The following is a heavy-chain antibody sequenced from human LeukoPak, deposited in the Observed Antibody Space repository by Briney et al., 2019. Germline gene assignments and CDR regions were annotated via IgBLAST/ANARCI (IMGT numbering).Heavy chain of an antibody. CDR3: ARARSVVVPAAIDY. J-gene: IGHJ4*02. Sequence: ASVKVSCKASGYTFTGYYMHWVRQAPGQGLEWMGWINPNSGGANYAQKFQSRVTMTRDTSISTAYMELSRLRSDDTAVYYCARARSVVVPAAIDYWGQGTLVTVSS. CDR1: GYTFTGYY. D-gene: IGHD2-2*01. V-gene: IGHV1-2*02. CDR2: INPNSGGA.